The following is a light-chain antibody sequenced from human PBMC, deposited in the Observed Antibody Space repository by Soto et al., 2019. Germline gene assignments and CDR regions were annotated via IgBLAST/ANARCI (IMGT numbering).Light chain of an antibody. CDR1: QSVSSN. CDR3: QQYNNWPPEET. CDR2: GAS. V-gene: IGKV3-15*01. Sequence: EIVVTQSPATLSVSPGERATLSCRASQSVSSNLARYQQKPGQAPRLLIYGASTRATGIPARFSGSGSGTEFTLTISSLQSEDFAVYYCQQYNNWPPEETFGQGTKVVIK. J-gene: IGKJ1*01.